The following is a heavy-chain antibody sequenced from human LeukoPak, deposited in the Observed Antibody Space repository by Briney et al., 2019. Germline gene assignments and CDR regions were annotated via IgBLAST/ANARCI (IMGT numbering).Heavy chain of an antibody. V-gene: IGHV3-74*01. CDR1: GFTFSNTW. Sequence: GGSLRLSCAASGFTFSNTWMYWVRQGPGKGLVWVSRIYNDETSATYADSVKGRFTISRDNAKNTLYLQMDSLRIDDTAVYYCARGAPIDYWGQGTLVTVSS. CDR3: ARGAPIDY. J-gene: IGHJ4*02. CDR2: IYNDETSA.